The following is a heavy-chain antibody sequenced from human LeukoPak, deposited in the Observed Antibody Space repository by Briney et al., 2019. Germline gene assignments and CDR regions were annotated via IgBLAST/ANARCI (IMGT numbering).Heavy chain of an antibody. Sequence: GGSLRLSCAASGFTFSTYNMNWVRQAPGQGLEWVSYISSSSTTIYYADSVKGRFTISRDNAKNSLYLQMNSLRAEDTAVYYCARDPRYSYGQDWYFDLWGRGTLVTVSS. CDR3: ARDPRYSYGQDWYFDL. J-gene: IGHJ2*01. CDR2: ISSSSTTI. D-gene: IGHD5-18*01. V-gene: IGHV3-48*04. CDR1: GFTFSTYN.